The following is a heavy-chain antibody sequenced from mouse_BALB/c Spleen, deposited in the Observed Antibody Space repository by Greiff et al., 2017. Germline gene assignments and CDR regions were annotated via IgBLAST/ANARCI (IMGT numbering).Heavy chain of an antibody. Sequence: EVNVVESGGDLVKPGGSLKLSCAASGFTFSSYGMSWVSQTPDKRLEWVATISSGGSYTYYPDSVKGRFTISRDNAKNTMYLQMSSLKSEDTAMYYCARRGEEYAMDYWGQGTSVTVSS. CDR3: ARRGEEYAMDY. CDR2: ISSGGSYT. CDR1: GFTFSSYG. V-gene: IGHV5-6*01. J-gene: IGHJ4*01.